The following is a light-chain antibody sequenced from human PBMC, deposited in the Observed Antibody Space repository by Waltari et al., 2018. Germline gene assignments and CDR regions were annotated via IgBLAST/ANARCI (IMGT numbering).Light chain of an antibody. J-gene: IGKJ4*01. Sequence: DIVMTQSPASLAVSLGERATNNCKSSQSVLYSSNNKNYLAWYQQKPGQPPKLLIYWASTRESGVPDRFSGSGSGTDFTLTISSLQAEDVEVYYCQQYYSTPLTFGGGTKVEIK. V-gene: IGKV4-1*01. CDR2: WAS. CDR3: QQYYSTPLT. CDR1: QSVLYSSNNKNY.